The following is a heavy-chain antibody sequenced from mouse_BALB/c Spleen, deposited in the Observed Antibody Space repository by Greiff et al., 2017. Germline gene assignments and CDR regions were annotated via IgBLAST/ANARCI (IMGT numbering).Heavy chain of an antibody. D-gene: IGHD2-14*01. CDR2: IYPSDSYT. CDR1: GYTFTSYW. CDR3: TRSGRYDEGYAMDY. J-gene: IGHJ4*01. Sequence: QVQLQQPGAELVRPGASVKLSCKASGYTFTSYWINWVKQRPGQGLEWIGNIYPSDSYTNYNQKFKDKATLTVDKSSSTAYMQLSSPTSEDSAVYYCTRSGRYDEGYAMDYWGQGTSVTVSS. V-gene: IGHV1-69*02.